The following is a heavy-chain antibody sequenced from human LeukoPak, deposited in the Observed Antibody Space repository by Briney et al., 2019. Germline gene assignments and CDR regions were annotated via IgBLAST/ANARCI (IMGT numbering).Heavy chain of an antibody. CDR3: AKDLSRRRDYYYYGMDV. CDR1: GFTFSSYG. V-gene: IGHV3-30*18. Sequence: PGRSLRLSCAASGFTFSSYGMHWVRQAPGKGLEWVAVISYDGSNKYYADSVKGRFTISRDNSKNTLYLQMNSLRAEDTAVYYCAKDLSRRRDYYYYGMDVWGQGTTVTVSS. D-gene: IGHD2/OR15-2a*01. J-gene: IGHJ6*02. CDR2: ISYDGSNK.